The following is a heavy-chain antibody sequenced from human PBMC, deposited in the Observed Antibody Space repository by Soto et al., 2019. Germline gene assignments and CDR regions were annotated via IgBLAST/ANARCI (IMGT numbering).Heavy chain of an antibody. V-gene: IGHV3-30-3*01. CDR2: ISYDGSNK. CDR3: ARDLTYSSSSEWFDP. Sequence: GGSLRLSCAASGFTFSSYAMHWVRQAPGKGLEWVAVISYDGSNKYYADSVKGRFTISRDNSKNTLYLQMNSLRAEDTAVYYCARDLTYSSSSEWFDPWGQGTLVTVSS. J-gene: IGHJ5*02. CDR1: GFTFSSYA. D-gene: IGHD6-6*01.